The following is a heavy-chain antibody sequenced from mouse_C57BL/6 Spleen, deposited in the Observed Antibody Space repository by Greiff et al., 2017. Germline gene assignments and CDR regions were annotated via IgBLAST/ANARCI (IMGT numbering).Heavy chain of an antibody. V-gene: IGHV2-2*01. CDR3: ARNPLTGAYYFDY. CDR2: IWSGGST. J-gene: IGHJ2*01. Sequence: QVQLQQSGPGLVQPSQSLSITCTVSGFSLTSYGVHWVRQSPGKGLEWLGVIWSGGSTDYNAAFISRLSISKDNSKSQVFFKMNSLQADDTAIYYCARNPLTGAYYFDYWGQGTTLTVSS. CDR1: GFSLTSYG. D-gene: IGHD4-1*01.